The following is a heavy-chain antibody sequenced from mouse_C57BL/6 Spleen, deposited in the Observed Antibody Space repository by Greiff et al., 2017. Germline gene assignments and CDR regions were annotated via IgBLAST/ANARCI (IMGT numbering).Heavy chain of an antibody. CDR2: INPNNGGT. Sequence: EVQLQQSGPELVKPGASVKISCKASGYTFTDYYMNWVKQSHGKSLEWIGDINPNNGGTSYNQKFKGKATLTVDKSSSTAYMELRSLTSEDYAVYYCERDCSGSLDFDYWGQGTTLTVSS. CDR1: GYTFTDYY. J-gene: IGHJ2*01. CDR3: ERDCSGSLDFDY. D-gene: IGHD1-3*01. V-gene: IGHV1-26*01.